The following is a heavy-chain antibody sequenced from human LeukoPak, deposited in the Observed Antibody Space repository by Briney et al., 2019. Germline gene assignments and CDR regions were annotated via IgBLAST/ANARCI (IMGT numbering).Heavy chain of an antibody. CDR2: ISYDGSNK. CDR3: ASGYGYVDY. D-gene: IGHD3-22*01. CDR1: GFTFSSYA. V-gene: IGHV3-30-3*01. J-gene: IGHJ4*02. Sequence: GGSLRLSCAASGFTFSSYAMHWVRQAPGKGLEWVAVISYDGSNKYYADSVKGRFTISRDNSKNTLYLQMNSLRAEDTAVYHCASGYGYVDYWGQGTLVTVSS.